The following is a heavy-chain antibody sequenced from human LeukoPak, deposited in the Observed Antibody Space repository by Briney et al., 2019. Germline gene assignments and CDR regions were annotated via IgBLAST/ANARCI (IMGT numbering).Heavy chain of an antibody. D-gene: IGHD3/OR15-3a*01. CDR1: GITLSNYG. CDR3: AKRGVVIRVILVGFHKEAYYFES. CDR2: ISGSGGST. J-gene: IGHJ4*02. V-gene: IGHV3-23*01. Sequence: GGSLRLSCAVSGITLSNYGMSWVRQAPGKGLEWVAGISGSGGSTKCADSVKGRFTISRDNPKNTLYLQMNSLRAEDTAVYFCAKRGVVIRVILVGFHKEAYYFESWGQGALVTVSS.